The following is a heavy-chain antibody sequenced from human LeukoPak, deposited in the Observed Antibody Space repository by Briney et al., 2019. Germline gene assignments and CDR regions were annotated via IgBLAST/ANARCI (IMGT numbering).Heavy chain of an antibody. CDR1: GFTFSSYG. Sequence: GGSLRLSCAASGFTFSSYGMHWVRQAPGKGLKWVAFIRYDGSNKYYADSVKGRFTISRDNSKNTLYLQMNSLRAEDTAVYYCAKDTADSSSWSLDYWGQGTLVTVSS. CDR3: AKDTADSSSWSLDY. D-gene: IGHD6-13*01. V-gene: IGHV3-30*02. CDR2: IRYDGSNK. J-gene: IGHJ4*02.